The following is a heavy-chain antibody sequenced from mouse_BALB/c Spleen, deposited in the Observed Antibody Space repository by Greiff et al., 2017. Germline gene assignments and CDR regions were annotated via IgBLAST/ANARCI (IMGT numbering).Heavy chain of an antibody. J-gene: IGHJ4*01. Sequence: EVKLVESGGGFVQPGGFLKLFCAASGFTFSSYTMSWVRQTPEKRLEWVAYISNGGGSTYYPDTVKGRFTISRDNAKNTLYLQMSSLKSEDTAMYYCARHYYGNYAMDYWGQGTSVTVSS. CDR1: GFTFSSYT. CDR3: ARHYYGNYAMDY. CDR2: ISNGGGST. D-gene: IGHD1-1*01. V-gene: IGHV5-12-2*01.